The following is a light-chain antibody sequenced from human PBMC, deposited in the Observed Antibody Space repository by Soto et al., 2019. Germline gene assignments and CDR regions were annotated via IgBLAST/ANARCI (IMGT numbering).Light chain of an antibody. CDR3: QQYNNWPLT. CDR1: QSVSSN. Sequence: EIVMTQSPATLSVSPGERATLSCRASQSVSSNLVWYQQKPGQAPRLLIYGASTRATGIPARISGSGSGTEFTLSISSLQSEDFALYYCQQYNNWPLTFGGGTKVEIK. V-gene: IGKV3-15*01. CDR2: GAS. J-gene: IGKJ4*01.